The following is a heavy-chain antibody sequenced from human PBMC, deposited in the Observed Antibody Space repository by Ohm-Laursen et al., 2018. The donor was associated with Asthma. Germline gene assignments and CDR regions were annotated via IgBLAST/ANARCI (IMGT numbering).Heavy chain of an antibody. CDR2: IGRAGDT. CDR1: GFTFSSHD. V-gene: IGHV3-13*01. Sequence: GSLRLSCAASGFTFSSHDMHWVRQATGKGLEWVSAIGRAGDTYYSGSVKGRFTVSRENAKNSLYLQMNSLRAGDTAVYYCARGDFLSGNFPFDCWGQGTLVTVSS. J-gene: IGHJ4*02. D-gene: IGHD3-3*01. CDR3: ARGDFLSGNFPFDC.